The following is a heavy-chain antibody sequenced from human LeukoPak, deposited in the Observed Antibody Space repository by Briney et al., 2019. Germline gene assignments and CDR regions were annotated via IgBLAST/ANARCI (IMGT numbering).Heavy chain of an antibody. Sequence: GGSLRLSCAASGFTFSSYEMNWVRQAPGKGLEWVSYISGSGSTIYYADSVKGRFTISRDNAKNSLYLQMNSLRAEDTAVYYCARNSRIVATIDYWGQGTLVTVSS. V-gene: IGHV3-48*03. CDR2: ISGSGSTI. CDR3: ARNSRIVATIDY. J-gene: IGHJ4*02. CDR1: GFTFSSYE. D-gene: IGHD5-12*01.